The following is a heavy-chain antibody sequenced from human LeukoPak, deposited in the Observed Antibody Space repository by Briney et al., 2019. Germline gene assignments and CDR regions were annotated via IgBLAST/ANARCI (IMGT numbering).Heavy chain of an antibody. CDR2: IYYSGST. D-gene: IGHD3-10*01. J-gene: IGHJ3*02. CDR1: GGSISSSY. V-gene: IGHV4-59*01. CDR3: ARDRRGFDAFDI. Sequence: PSETLSLTCTVSGGSISSSYWNWIRQPPGTGLEGIGYIYYSGSTNYNSSLKSRVTISLDTSKNEFSLKLRSVTAADTAMYYCARDRRGFDAFDIWGQGTMVTVSS.